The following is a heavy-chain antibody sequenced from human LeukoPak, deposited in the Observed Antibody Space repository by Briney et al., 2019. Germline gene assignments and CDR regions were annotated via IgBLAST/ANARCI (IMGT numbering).Heavy chain of an antibody. CDR1: GYSISSGYY. J-gene: IGHJ5*02. CDR3: ARHRVGSGDTYYGFWSGYSGFDP. CDR2: IYHSGST. Sequence: SETLSLTCAVSGYSISSGYYWGWIRQPPGKGLEWIGSIYHSGSTYYNPSLKSRVTISVDTSKNQFSLKLSSVTAADTAVYYCARHRVGSGDTYYGFWSGYSGFDPWGQGTLVTVSS. V-gene: IGHV4-38-2*01. D-gene: IGHD3-3*01.